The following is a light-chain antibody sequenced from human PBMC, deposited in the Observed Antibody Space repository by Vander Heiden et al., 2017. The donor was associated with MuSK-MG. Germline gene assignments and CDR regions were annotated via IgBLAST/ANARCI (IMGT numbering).Light chain of an antibody. CDR2: DAA. V-gene: IGKV3-11*02. CDR1: QSVSSY. CDR3: QQGSNRRPQRVT. J-gene: IGKJ5*01. Sequence: EIVLTQSPATLSLSPGERATLSCRASQSVSSYLAWYQQKPGQAPRLLIYDAANRATGIPARCSGSGSGRDFTLTISSLEPEEFAVYYCQQGSNRRPQRVTFGQGTRLEIK.